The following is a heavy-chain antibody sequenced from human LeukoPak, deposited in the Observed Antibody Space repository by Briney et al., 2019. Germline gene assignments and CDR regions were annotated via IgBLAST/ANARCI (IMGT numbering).Heavy chain of an antibody. CDR2: ISWNSGSI. CDR1: GFTFSSYG. Sequence: GRSLRLSCAASGFTFSSYGMHWVRQAPGKGLEWVSGISWNSGSIGYADSVKGRFTISRDNAKNSLYLQMNSLRAEDTALYYCAKGQRIAVAGDFDYWGQGTLVTVSS. D-gene: IGHD6-19*01. V-gene: IGHV3-9*01. J-gene: IGHJ4*02. CDR3: AKGQRIAVAGDFDY.